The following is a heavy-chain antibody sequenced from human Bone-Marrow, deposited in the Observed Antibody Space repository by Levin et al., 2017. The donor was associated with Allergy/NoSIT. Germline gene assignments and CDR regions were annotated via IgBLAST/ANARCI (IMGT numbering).Heavy chain of an antibody. Sequence: HAGGSLRLSCAASGFAFSSYAMSWVRQAPGKGLEWVSAVSGNGADTSYPDSVRGRFTISRDNSDNTLYLQMDNLGAEDTAVYYCATRDGHNPDFDYWGQGTLVTVSS. CDR3: ATRDGHNPDFDY. J-gene: IGHJ4*02. V-gene: IGHV3-23*01. D-gene: IGHD5-24*01. CDR2: VSGNGADT. CDR1: GFAFSSYA.